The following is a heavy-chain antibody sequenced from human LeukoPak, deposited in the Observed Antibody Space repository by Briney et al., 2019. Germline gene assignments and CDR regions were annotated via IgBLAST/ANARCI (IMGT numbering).Heavy chain of an antibody. J-gene: IGHJ2*01. CDR2: ISGSGGTT. D-gene: IGHD2-21*01. CDR3: AKAKDSDWFYDL. Sequence: GGSLRLSCAASGFTFSSYAMNWVRQAPGKGLEWVSVISGSGGTTYSADSVKGRLTISRDNSKNTLYLQMNSLRVEDTAVYYCAKAKDSDWFYDLWGRGTLVTVSS. CDR1: GFTFSSYA. V-gene: IGHV3-23*01.